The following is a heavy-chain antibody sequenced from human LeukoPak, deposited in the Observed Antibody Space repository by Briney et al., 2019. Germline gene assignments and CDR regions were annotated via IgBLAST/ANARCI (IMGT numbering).Heavy chain of an antibody. CDR3: ARAPGVRFLEWFRRPYYYYGMDV. V-gene: IGHV3-30*03. J-gene: IGHJ6*02. CDR1: GFTFSSYA. Sequence: GGSLRLSCAASGFTFSSYAMSRVRQAPGKGLEWVAVISYDGSNKYYADSVKGRFTISRDNSKNTLYLQMNSLRAEDTAVYYCARAPGVRFLEWFRRPYYYYGMDVWGQGTTVTVSS. D-gene: IGHD3-3*01. CDR2: ISYDGSNK.